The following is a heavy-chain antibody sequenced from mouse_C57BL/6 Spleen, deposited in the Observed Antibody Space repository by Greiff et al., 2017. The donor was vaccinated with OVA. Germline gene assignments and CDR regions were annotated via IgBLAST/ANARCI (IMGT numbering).Heavy chain of an antibody. Sequence: EVHLVESGGGLVQPGGSLKLSCAASGFTFSDYYMYWVRQTPEKRLEWVAYISNGGGSTYYPDTVKGRFTISRDNAKNTLYLQMSRLKSEDTAMYYCARRNNYYGSFFDYWGQGTTLTVSS. CDR2: ISNGGGST. CDR1: GFTFSDYY. V-gene: IGHV5-12*01. D-gene: IGHD1-1*01. CDR3: ARRNNYYGSFFDY. J-gene: IGHJ2*01.